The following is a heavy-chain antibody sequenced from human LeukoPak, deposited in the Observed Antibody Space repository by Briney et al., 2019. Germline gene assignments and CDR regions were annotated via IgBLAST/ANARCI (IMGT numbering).Heavy chain of an antibody. V-gene: IGHV3-7*01. J-gene: IGHJ4*02. CDR3: ARLSEMLRGPEVIYYFEH. CDR1: GFTFSSYW. Sequence: GGSLRLSCAASGFTFSSYWMSWVRQAPRKGLEWVANIKQDGSEKYYVDSVKGRFTISRDNAKNSVYLQMNSLRAEDTAVYYCARLSEMLRGPEVIYYFEHWGQGTLVTVSS. D-gene: IGHD3-10*01. CDR2: IKQDGSEK.